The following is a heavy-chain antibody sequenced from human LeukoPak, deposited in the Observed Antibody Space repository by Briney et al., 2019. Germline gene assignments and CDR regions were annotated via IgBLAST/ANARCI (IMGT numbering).Heavy chain of an antibody. CDR2: IIPIFGTA. D-gene: IGHD2-15*01. V-gene: IGHV1-69*06. Sequence: ASVQVSCKASAGTFSSYAISWVRQAPGQGLEWMGGIIPIFGTANYAQKFQGRVTITADKSTSTAYMELSSLRSEDTAVYYCARDVLGYCSSGSCYSDYWGQGTRVTVSS. CDR3: ARDVLGYCSSGSCYSDY. J-gene: IGHJ4*02. CDR1: AGTFSSYA.